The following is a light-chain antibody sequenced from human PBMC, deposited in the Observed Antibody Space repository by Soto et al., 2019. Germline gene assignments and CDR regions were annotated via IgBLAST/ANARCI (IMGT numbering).Light chain of an antibody. J-gene: IGLJ2*01. V-gene: IGLV1-36*01. Sequence: QFVLTQPPSVSEAPRQRVTISCSGSSCYIGNNAVNWYQQLPGKAPKLLIYYDDLLPSGVSDRFSGSKSGTSASLAISGLQSEDEADYYCAAWDDSLNGVVFGGGTKLTVL. CDR2: YDD. CDR3: AAWDDSLNGVV. CDR1: SCYIGNNA.